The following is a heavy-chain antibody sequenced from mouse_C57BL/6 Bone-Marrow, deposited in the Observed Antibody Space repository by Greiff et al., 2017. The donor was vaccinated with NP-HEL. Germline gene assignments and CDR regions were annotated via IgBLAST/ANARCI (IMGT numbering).Heavy chain of an antibody. J-gene: IGHJ3*01. CDR3: AREGIYGNFVAWFAY. Sequence: QVQLQQSGAELVRPGTSVKVSCKASGYAFTNYLIEWVKQRPGQGLEWIGVINPGSGGTNYNEKFKGKATLTAYKSSSTAYMQLSSLTSEDSAVYVCAREGIYGNFVAWFAYWGQGTLVTVSA. CDR1: GYAFTNYL. V-gene: IGHV1-54*01. D-gene: IGHD2-1*01. CDR2: INPGSGGT.